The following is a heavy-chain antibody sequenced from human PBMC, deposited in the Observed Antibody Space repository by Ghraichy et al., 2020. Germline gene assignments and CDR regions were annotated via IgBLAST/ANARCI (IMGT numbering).Heavy chain of an antibody. CDR3: AKGRQWELPFDY. CDR1: GFTFSSYA. J-gene: IGHJ4*02. CDR2: FSGSGDKT. V-gene: IGHV3-23*01. Sequence: GESLNISCVASGFTFSSYAMSWVRQAPGKGLEWVSAFSGSGDKTYYADSVKGRFTISRDNSKNTLYLQMNSLRADDTAVYYCAKGRQWELPFDYWGQGTLVTVSS. D-gene: IGHD1-26*01.